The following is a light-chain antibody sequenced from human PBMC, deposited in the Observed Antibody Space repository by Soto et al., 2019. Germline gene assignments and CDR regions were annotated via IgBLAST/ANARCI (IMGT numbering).Light chain of an antibody. CDR1: SSDVGGYNY. CDR3: SSYPSTSTVV. Sequence: QSALTQPASVSGSAGQSITISCTGTSSDVGGYNYVSWYQQHPGKAPKLVIYDVSNRPSGVSNRFSGSKSGNTASLTISGLQAEDAADYYCSSYPSTSTVVFGGGTKLTVL. V-gene: IGLV2-14*03. CDR2: DVS. J-gene: IGLJ2*01.